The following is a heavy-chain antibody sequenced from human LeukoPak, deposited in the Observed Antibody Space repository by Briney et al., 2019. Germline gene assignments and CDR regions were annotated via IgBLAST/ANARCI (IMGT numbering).Heavy chain of an antibody. CDR3: ASSARFWSGYGYGMDV. D-gene: IGHD3-3*01. CDR2: ISHSGST. V-gene: IGHV4-34*01. J-gene: IGHJ6*02. CDR1: GGSFSGYY. Sequence: SETLSLTCAVYGGSFSGYYWSWIRQPPGKGLEWIGEISHSGSTNYNPSLKSRVTVSVDTSKNQFSLKLSSVTAADTAVYYCASSARFWSGYGYGMDVWGQGTTVTVSS.